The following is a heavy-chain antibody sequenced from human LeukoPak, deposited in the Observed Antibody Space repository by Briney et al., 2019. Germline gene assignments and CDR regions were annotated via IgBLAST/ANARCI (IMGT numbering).Heavy chain of an antibody. CDR3: AREGVGLWSFLGY. J-gene: IGHJ4*02. D-gene: IGHD4/OR15-4a*01. CDR1: GFTFSSYW. CDR2: IRQDGSET. V-gene: IGHV3-7*01. Sequence: GGSLRLSCAASGFTFSSYWMTWVRQAPGKGLEWVANIRQDGSETYYVDSVKGRFTVSRDNVKNSLYLQMNSLRAEDTAVYYCAREGVGLWSFLGYWGKGTLVIVSS.